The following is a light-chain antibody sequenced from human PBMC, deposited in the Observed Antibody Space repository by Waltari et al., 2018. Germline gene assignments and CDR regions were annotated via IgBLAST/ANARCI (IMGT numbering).Light chain of an antibody. CDR1: YSNIGSNY. CDR2: ENN. CDR3: VTWESSLSVVV. J-gene: IGLJ2*01. V-gene: IGLV1-51*02. Sequence: QSVLTQPPSVSAAPGQRVTISCSGSYSNIGSNYVSWYQHLPGTPPKLLIYENNKRPSGIPDRFSASKSGTSATLGITGLQPGDEAAYYRVTWESSLSVVVFGGGTKLTVL.